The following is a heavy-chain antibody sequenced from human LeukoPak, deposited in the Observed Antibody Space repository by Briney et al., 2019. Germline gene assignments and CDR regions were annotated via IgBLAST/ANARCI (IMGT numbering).Heavy chain of an antibody. CDR2: IKEDGSEK. J-gene: IGHJ4*02. Sequence: PGGSLRLSCAASGFTFSSYWMSWVRQAPGKGLEWVANIKEDGSEKYYVDSVKGRFTISRDNAKNSLYLQMNSLRAEDTAVYYCAGGYYYDSSGYPHDYWGQGTLVTVSS. CDR1: GFTFSSYW. CDR3: AGGYYYDSSGYPHDY. D-gene: IGHD3-22*01. V-gene: IGHV3-7*01.